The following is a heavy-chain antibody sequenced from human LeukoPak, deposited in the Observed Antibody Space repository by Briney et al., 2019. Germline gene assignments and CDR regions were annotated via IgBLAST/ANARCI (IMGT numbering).Heavy chain of an antibody. D-gene: IGHD1-1*01. Sequence: GGSLRLFSAASGFTFSDYYMSWIRQAPGKGLEWVSYISSSSSYTNYADSVKGRFTISRDNAKNSLYLQMNSLRAEDTAVYYCARDAGMNYGMDVWGKGTTVTVSS. V-gene: IGHV3-11*06. J-gene: IGHJ6*04. CDR2: ISSSSSYT. CDR3: ARDAGMNYGMDV. CDR1: GFTFSDYY.